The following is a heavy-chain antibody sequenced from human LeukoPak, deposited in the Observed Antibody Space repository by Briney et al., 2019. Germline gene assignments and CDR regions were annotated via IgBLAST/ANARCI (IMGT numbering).Heavy chain of an antibody. J-gene: IGHJ4*02. V-gene: IGHV3-21*01. Sequence: PGGSLRLSCAASGFTFSSYSMNWVRQAPGKGLERVSSISSSSSYIYYADSVKGRFTISRDNAKNSLYLQMNSLRAEDTAVYYCAREDYCGGDCYLFGYWGQGTLVTVSS. D-gene: IGHD2-21*02. CDR1: GFTFSSYS. CDR3: AREDYCGGDCYLFGY. CDR2: ISSSSSYI.